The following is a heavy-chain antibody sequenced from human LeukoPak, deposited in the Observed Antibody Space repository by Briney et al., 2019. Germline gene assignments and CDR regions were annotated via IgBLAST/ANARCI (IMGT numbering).Heavy chain of an antibody. Sequence: GGSLRLSCAGSGFDFNTYSMNWIRQAPGKGLEWVSSISSGSSYIYYSDSVKGRFPISRDNAKNSLYLQMNSLRDEDTAVYYCARVSQVDDYYDSSVQDAFDIWGQGTMVTVSS. CDR3: ARVSQVDDYYDSSVQDAFDI. CDR1: GFDFNTYS. J-gene: IGHJ3*02. CDR2: ISSGSSYI. V-gene: IGHV3-21*01. D-gene: IGHD3-22*01.